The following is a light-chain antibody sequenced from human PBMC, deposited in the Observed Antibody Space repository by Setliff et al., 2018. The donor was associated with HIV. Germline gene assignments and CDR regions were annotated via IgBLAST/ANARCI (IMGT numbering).Light chain of an antibody. Sequence: QSVLTQPASVSGSPGQSITISCTGTSSDIGNYNFVSWYQQHPGKAPKLMIYEGSERPSGVSNRFSGSKSGNTASLTISGLQTEDGADYYCCSYAGRSSWVFGRGTKVTVL. V-gene: IGLV2-23*01. J-gene: IGLJ3*02. CDR1: SSDIGNYNF. CDR3: CSYAGRSSWV. CDR2: EGS.